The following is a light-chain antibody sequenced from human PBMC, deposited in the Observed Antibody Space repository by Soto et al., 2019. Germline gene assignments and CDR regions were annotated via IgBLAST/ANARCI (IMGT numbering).Light chain of an antibody. Sequence: QSARTQPASVSGSPGQSITISCTGTSSDIGADNYVSWYQQHPGKAPKLLIYDVINRPSGVSIRFSGSKSGNMASLTISGLQAEDEADYYCSSFTRWSTVFGGGTKLTVL. CDR3: SSFTRWSTV. CDR1: SSDIGADNY. CDR2: DVI. V-gene: IGLV2-14*03. J-gene: IGLJ2*01.